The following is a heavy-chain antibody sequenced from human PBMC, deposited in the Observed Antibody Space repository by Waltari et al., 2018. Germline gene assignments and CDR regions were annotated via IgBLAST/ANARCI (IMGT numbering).Heavy chain of an antibody. J-gene: IGHJ4*02. CDR2: ISSHSSTV. V-gene: IGHV3-48*04. CDR3: VREGIYCGGDCYPFDY. Sequence: EVQLVESGGGLVQPGGSLRLSCAASGFVFSTFSMNWLRQAPGKGLEWISYISSHSSTVYYADSVKGRFTISRDNAKNSLYLEMNTLRAEDTAVYYCVREGIYCGGDCYPFDYWGQGALVTVSS. CDR1: GFVFSTFS. D-gene: IGHD2-21*02.